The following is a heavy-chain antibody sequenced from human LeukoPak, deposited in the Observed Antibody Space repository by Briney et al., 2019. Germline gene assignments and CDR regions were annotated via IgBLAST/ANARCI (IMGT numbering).Heavy chain of an antibody. J-gene: IGHJ4*02. V-gene: IGHV1-69*13. CDR1: GGTFSSYA. CDR3: ARAYYDFWSGYYTVAQFDY. D-gene: IGHD3-3*01. CDR2: IIPIFGTA. Sequence: ASVKVSCKASGGTFSSYAISWVRQAPGQGLEWMGGIIPIFGTANYALKFQGRVTITADESTSTAYMELSSLRSEDTAVYYCARAYYDFWSGYYTVAQFDYWGQGTLVTVSS.